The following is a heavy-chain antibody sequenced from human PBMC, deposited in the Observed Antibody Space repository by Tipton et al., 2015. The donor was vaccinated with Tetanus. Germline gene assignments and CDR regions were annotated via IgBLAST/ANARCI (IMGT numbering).Heavy chain of an antibody. Sequence: LRLSCAVYGGSFSGYHWSWIRQSPGKGLEWIGEINHSGYTSYNPSLKSRVTISVDSSKNHLSLNLTTVTAADTAVYFCARANFDFSKKGPFDSWGQGILVIVSA. D-gene: IGHD3-3*01. CDR3: ARANFDFSKKGPFDS. V-gene: IGHV4-34*01. CDR2: INHSGYT. J-gene: IGHJ4*02. CDR1: GGSFSGYH.